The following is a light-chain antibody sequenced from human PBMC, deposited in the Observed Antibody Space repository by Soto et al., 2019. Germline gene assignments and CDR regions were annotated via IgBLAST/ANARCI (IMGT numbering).Light chain of an antibody. Sequence: QSALTQPASVSGSPGQSITISCTGTSSDVGGYNYVSWYQQHPGKAPKLMIYDVSNRPSGVSNRFSGSKSGNTASLTISGLQADDEADYCCSSYTSSSTLVVFGGGTKLTVL. CDR1: SSDVGGYNY. J-gene: IGLJ2*01. V-gene: IGLV2-14*01. CDR2: DVS. CDR3: SSYTSSSTLVV.